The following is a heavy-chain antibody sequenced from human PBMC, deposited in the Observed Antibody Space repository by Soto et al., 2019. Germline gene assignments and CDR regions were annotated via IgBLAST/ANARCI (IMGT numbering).Heavy chain of an antibody. D-gene: IGHD2-15*01. J-gene: IGHJ5*02. Sequence: QLQLQESGPRLVKPSETLSLMCTVSGDSIRSSTYYWGWIRQSPGKGLEWIGSMFYSGTTYNNPSLNSRVSISVDTSHNQFSLKLSSVTDADTAVYYCARHSATIVLLDGATNRWFDPWGQGTLVNVSS. CDR2: MFYSGTT. V-gene: IGHV4-39*01. CDR1: GDSIRSSTYY. CDR3: ARHSATIVLLDGATNRWFDP.